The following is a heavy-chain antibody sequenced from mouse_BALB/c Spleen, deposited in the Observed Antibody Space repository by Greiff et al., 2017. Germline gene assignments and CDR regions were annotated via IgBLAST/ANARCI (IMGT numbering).Heavy chain of an antibody. CDR2: INSNGGST. CDR1: GFTFSSYY. D-gene: IGHD2-4*01. J-gene: IGHJ3*01. V-gene: IGHV5-6-2*01. Sequence: EVQLVESGGGLVKPGGSLKLSCAASGFTFSSYYMSWVRQTPEKRLELVAAINSNGGSTYYPDTVKGRFTISRDNAKNTLYLQMSSLKSEDTALYYCASYYDYDGFAYWGQGTLVTVSA. CDR3: ASYYDYDGFAY.